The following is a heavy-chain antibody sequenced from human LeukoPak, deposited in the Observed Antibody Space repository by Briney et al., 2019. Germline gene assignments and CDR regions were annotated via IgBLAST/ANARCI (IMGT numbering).Heavy chain of an antibody. CDR3: ARARGYSYGYGGDAFDI. Sequence: SETLSLTCTVSGGSISSYYWSWIRQPPGKGLEWIGYIYYSGSTNYNPSLKSRVTISVDTSKNQFSLKLSSVTAADTAVYYCARARGYSYGYGGDAFDIWGQGTMVTVSS. CDR2: IYYSGST. CDR1: GGSISSYY. D-gene: IGHD5-18*01. V-gene: IGHV4-59*01. J-gene: IGHJ3*02.